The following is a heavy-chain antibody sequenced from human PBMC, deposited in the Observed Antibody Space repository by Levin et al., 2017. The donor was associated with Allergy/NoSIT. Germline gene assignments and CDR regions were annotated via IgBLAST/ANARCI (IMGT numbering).Heavy chain of an antibody. D-gene: IGHD4-11*01. CDR3: ATEYSY. CDR2: IWYDGSDE. CDR1: GFTFSTYG. V-gene: IGHV3-33*01. J-gene: IGHJ4*02. Sequence: GGSLRLSCAASGFTFSTYGMHWVRQAPGKGLEWVAVIWYDGSDEYYADSVKGRFTISRDNSKNTLYLQMNSLRAEDTAIYYCATEYSYWGQGTLVTVSS.